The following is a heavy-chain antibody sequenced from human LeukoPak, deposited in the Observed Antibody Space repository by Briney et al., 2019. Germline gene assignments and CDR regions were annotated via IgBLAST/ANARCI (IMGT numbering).Heavy chain of an antibody. CDR3: ARAFPEGATDY. D-gene: IGHD1-26*01. J-gene: IGHJ4*02. Sequence: GGSLRLSCAASGFTFDDYTMHWVRQAPGKGLEWVSLISWDGGSTYYADSVKGRFTISRDNAKNSLYLQMNSLRAEDTAVYYCARAFPEGATDYWGQGTLVTVSS. CDR2: ISWDGGST. CDR1: GFTFDDYT. V-gene: IGHV3-43*01.